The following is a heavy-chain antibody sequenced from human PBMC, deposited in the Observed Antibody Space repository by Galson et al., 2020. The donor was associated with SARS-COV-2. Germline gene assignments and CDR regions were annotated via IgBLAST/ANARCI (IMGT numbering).Heavy chain of an antibody. CDR1: GFTFSSSA. CDR3: AALWAGMTSGGGY. J-gene: IGHJ4*02. V-gene: IGHV1-58*01. CDR2: IVVVTGNT. Sequence: SVKVSCKASGFTFSSSAVQWVRQARGQRLEWIGWIVVVTGNTNYAQNFQERVTITRDMSTNTAYMELSSLRSEDTAIYYCAALWAGMTSGGGYWGQGTLVTVSS. D-gene: IGHD4-17*01.